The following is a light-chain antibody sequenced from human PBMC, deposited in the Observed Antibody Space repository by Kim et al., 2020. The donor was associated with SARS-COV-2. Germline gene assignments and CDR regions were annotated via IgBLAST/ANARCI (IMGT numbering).Light chain of an antibody. CDR1: SSNIGSNY. Sequence: ELTQPPSASGTPGQRVTISCSGSSSNIGSNYVYWYQQLPGTAPKLLIYSNNQRPSGVPDRFSGSKSGTSASLAISGLRSGDEADYYCAAWDDSLSGSWVFGGGTKLTVL. CDR3: AAWDDSLSGSWV. CDR2: SNN. J-gene: IGLJ3*02. V-gene: IGLV1-47*02.